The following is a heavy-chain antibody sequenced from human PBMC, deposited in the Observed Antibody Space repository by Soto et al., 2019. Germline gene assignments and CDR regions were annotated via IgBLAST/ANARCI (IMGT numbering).Heavy chain of an antibody. CDR3: AKRSPYSSGWYSPIFDY. V-gene: IGHV3-23*01. J-gene: IGHJ4*02. D-gene: IGHD6-13*01. CDR2: ISESGGST. CDR1: GFSFSDYA. Sequence: SGGSLRLSCAASGFSFSDYAMSWVRQAPGKGLEWVSVISESGGSTHYADSVRGRFTVSRDNSKNSLSLRMNSLRDEDTAVYFCAKRSPYSSGWYSPIFDYWGQGALVPVSS.